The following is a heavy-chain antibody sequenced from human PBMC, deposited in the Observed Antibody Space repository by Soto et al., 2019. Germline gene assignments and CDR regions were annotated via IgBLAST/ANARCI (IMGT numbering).Heavy chain of an antibody. CDR3: ASSGMLGARTLPGITTNWFEP. Sequence: GASVKVSCKASGGTFSSYAISWVRQAPGQGLEWMGGIIPIFGTANYAQKFQGRVTITADKSTSTAYMELSSLRSEDTAVYYCASSGMLGARTLPGITTNWFEPWGQGTLVTVS. V-gene: IGHV1-69*06. D-gene: IGHD1-20*01. CDR2: IIPIFGTA. J-gene: IGHJ5*02. CDR1: GGTFSSYA.